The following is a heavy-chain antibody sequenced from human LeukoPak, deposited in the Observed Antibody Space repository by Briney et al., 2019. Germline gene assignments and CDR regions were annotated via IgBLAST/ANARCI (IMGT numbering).Heavy chain of an antibody. Sequence: SVKVSCKASGGTFSSYAISWVRQAPGQGLEWMGRIIPIFGIANYAQKFQGRVTITADKSTSTAYMELSSLRSEDTAVYYCAAAIGDTAMVTGYWGQGTLVTVSS. J-gene: IGHJ4*02. CDR3: AAAIGDTAMVTGY. D-gene: IGHD5-18*01. V-gene: IGHV1-69*04. CDR1: GGTFSSYA. CDR2: IIPIFGIA.